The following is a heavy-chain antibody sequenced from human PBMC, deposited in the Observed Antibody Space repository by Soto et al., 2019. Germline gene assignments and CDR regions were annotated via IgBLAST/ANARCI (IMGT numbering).Heavy chain of an antibody. CDR2: VSAGGDMT. V-gene: IGHV3-23*01. D-gene: IGHD3-10*01. Sequence: DVQLLESGGHLVQPGGSLRLSCAASGFTFSSYAMSWVRQAPGKGLEWVSSVSAGGDMTYYSNSVKGRFTIYRHNSNHALFLQMNSLRIEDTALYYCARGDRGGSGSPASYYYSGLDVWGQGTTVTVS. J-gene: IGHJ6*02. CDR1: GFTFSSYA. CDR3: ARGDRGGSGSPASYYYSGLDV.